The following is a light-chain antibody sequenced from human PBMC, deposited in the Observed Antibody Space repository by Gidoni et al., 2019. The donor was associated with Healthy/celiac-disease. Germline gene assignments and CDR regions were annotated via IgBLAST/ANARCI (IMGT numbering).Light chain of an antibody. CDR1: QSVSSN. CDR3: QQYNNLIT. J-gene: IGKJ5*01. V-gene: IGKV3-15*01. CDR2: GAS. Sequence: EIVMTQSPATLSVSPGDRATLSCRASQSVSSNLAWYQQKPGQAPRLLIYGASTRATGIPARFSGSGSGTEFTLTISSLQSEDFAVYYCQQYNNLITFGQGTRLEIK.